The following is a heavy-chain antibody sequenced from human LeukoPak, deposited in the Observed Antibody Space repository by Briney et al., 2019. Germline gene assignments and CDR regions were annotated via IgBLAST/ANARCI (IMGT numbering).Heavy chain of an antibody. CDR2: ISGSGGST. V-gene: IGHV3-23*01. D-gene: IGHD4-11*01. CDR3: ARGGGDYNPFDY. Sequence: GGSLRLSCAASGFTFSSYAMSWVRQAPGKGLEWVSAISGSGGSTYYADSVKGRFIVSRDNSKNTLYLQMNNLRAEDTAVYYCARGGGDYNPFDYGGQGTLVTVSS. J-gene: IGHJ4*02. CDR1: GFTFSSYA.